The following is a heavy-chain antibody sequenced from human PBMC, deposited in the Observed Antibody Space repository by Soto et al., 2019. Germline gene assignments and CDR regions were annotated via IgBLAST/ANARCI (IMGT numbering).Heavy chain of an antibody. CDR3: ARIIAATHPSDAFDI. CDR1: GYTFTGYY. V-gene: IGHV1-2*02. CDR2: INPNSGGT. D-gene: IGHD2-15*01. J-gene: IGHJ3*02. Sequence: ASVKVSCKASGYTFTGYYMHWVRQAPGQGLEWMGWINPNSGGTNYAQKFQGRVTMARDTSISTAYMELSMLRSDDTAVYYCARIIAATHPSDAFDIWGQGTMVTVSS.